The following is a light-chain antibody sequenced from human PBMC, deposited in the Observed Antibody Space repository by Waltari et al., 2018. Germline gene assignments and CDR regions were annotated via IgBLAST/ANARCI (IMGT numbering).Light chain of an antibody. CDR2: HTS. J-gene: IGKJ1*01. V-gene: IGKV3-20*01. Sequence: EIVLTQSPGTLSLSPGERATLSCRASQSVGNYLAWYQQKPGQAPRLLIYHTSTRATGIPDRFSGSGSGTDFSLTISRLEPEDFAVYHCQMYVNLPATFGQGTKVEI. CDR1: QSVGNY. CDR3: QMYVNLPAT.